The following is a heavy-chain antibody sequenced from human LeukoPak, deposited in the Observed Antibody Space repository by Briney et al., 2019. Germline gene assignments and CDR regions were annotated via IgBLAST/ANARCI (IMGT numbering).Heavy chain of an antibody. V-gene: IGHV3-48*02. CDR1: GFTFTTYR. CDR2: IRTTAQGAKYA. CDR3: EEDIRYAFDY. Sequence: PGGSLRLSCAVSGFTFTTYRMNWVRQAPVKRLEWISNIRTTAQGAKYAYYADSVKGRVTISRDDGKNTLYLHMNSLIDDDTAVYYGEEDIRYAFDYWGQGILVTVSS. D-gene: IGHD3-9*01. J-gene: IGHJ4*02.